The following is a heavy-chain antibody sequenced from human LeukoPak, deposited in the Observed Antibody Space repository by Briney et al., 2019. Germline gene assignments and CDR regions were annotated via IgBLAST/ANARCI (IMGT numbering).Heavy chain of an antibody. V-gene: IGHV4-39*01. Sequence: SETLSLTCTVSGDPISRTSFDWGWIRQPPGKGLEWIGNIYHSGSTTYNPSLKSRVTLSVDTSKNQFSLRLSSVTAADTAVYYCARRVRVGFREGSFDYWGQGTRVTAST. CDR2: IYHSGST. J-gene: IGHJ4*02. CDR1: GDPISRTSFD. CDR3: ARRVRVGFREGSFDY. D-gene: IGHD1-26*01.